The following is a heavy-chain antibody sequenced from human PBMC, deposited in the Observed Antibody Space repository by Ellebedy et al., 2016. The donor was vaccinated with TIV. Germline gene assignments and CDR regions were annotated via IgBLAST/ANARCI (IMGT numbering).Heavy chain of an antibody. J-gene: IGHJ6*02. V-gene: IGHV3-7*03. D-gene: IGHD3-10*01. Sequence: PGGSLRLSCVASGFSFTKYWMSWVRQAPGKGLEWVANIKQDGGEKYFAASVRGRFTISRDTARNSLYLQMNSLRAEDTAVYYCAREEGITLGRGVTLSRMDVWGQGTTVTVSS. CDR2: IKQDGGEK. CDR3: AREEGITLGRGVTLSRMDV. CDR1: GFSFTKYW.